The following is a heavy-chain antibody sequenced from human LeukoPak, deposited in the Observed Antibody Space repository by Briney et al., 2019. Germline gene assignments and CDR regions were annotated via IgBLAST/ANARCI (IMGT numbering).Heavy chain of an antibody. V-gene: IGHV1-2*02. CDR3: ARDAQLLLWFGELTYYYYYYMDV. CDR2: INPNSGGT. Sequence: ASVKVSCKASGDTFTSHYMHWVRQAPGQGLEWMGIINPNSGGTNYAQKFQGRVTMTRDTSISTAYMELSRLRSDDTAVYYCARDAQLLLWFGELTYYYYYYMDVWGKGTTVTVSS. CDR1: GDTFTSHY. D-gene: IGHD3-10*01. J-gene: IGHJ6*03.